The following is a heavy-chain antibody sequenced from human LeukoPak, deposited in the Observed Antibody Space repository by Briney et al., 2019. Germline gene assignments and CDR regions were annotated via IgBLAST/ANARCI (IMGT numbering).Heavy chain of an antibody. V-gene: IGHV1-2*02. J-gene: IGHJ4*02. Sequence: ASVKVSCKASGYTFTGYYMHWVRQAPGQGLEWMGWINPNSGGTNYAQKFQGGVTMTRDTSISTAYMELSRLRSDDTAVYYCVGYSSSWPFDYWGQGTLVTVSS. CDR3: VGYSSSWPFDY. D-gene: IGHD6-13*01. CDR1: GYTFTGYY. CDR2: INPNSGGT.